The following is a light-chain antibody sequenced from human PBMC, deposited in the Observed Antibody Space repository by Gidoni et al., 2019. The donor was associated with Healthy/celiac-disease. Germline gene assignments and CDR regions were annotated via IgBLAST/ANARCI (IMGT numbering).Light chain of an antibody. V-gene: IGKV3-20*01. J-gene: IGKJ1*01. CDR3: QQYGSSSGT. CDR2: GAS. Sequence: EIVLTQSPGTLSLSPGERATLSCRASQSVSSSYLAWYQQKPGPAPMLLNDGASSRATGIPDRFSGSGSGTDFPLTISRLEPEDFAVYYCQQYGSSSGTFGQGTKVEIK. CDR1: QSVSSSY.